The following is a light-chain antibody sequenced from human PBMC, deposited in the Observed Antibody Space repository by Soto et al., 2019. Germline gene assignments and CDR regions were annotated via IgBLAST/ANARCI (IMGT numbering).Light chain of an antibody. V-gene: IGKV1-12*01. CDR1: QAINSY. J-gene: IGKJ4*01. Sequence: DIQMTQSPSSVSASVGDRVTITCRASQAINSYLAWYQQKPGKAPNLLIYTTATLQSGVPSRFRGSGSGTDFTLTISSLEPEDFATYYCQQGNRFPLTFGGGTKVEIK. CDR3: QQGNRFPLT. CDR2: TTA.